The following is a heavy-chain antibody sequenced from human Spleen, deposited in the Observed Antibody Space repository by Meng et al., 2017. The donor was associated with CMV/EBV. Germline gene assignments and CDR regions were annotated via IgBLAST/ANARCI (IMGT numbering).Heavy chain of an antibody. CDR3: ARHLRDTYYYGMDV. D-gene: IGHD5-18*01. CDR2: ISYSGDT. J-gene: IGHJ6*02. Sequence: SETLFLTCTVSGGSISSRRSYWAWIRQSPGEGLEWIATISYSGDTYHNPSLRGRVTISADTSKNQFFLRLSSVTAADTAMYYCARHLRDTYYYGMDVWGQGTTVTVSS. CDR1: GGSISSRRSY. V-gene: IGHV4-39*01.